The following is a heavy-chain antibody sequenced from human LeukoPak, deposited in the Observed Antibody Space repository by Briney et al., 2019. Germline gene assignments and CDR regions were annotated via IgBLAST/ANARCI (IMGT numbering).Heavy chain of an antibody. CDR1: GYRFTSYS. J-gene: IGHJ4*02. V-gene: IGHV5-51*01. Sequence: GESLKISCGGSGYRFTSYSIAWVRQMPGKGLEWLGIIYPSDSDPTYRPSFQGQVPISADKSISTAYLQWSSLKASDTAVYYCARRSCSGATCYQLDYWGQGTLVTVSS. CDR2: IYPSDSDP. CDR3: ARRSCSGATCYQLDY. D-gene: IGHD2-15*01.